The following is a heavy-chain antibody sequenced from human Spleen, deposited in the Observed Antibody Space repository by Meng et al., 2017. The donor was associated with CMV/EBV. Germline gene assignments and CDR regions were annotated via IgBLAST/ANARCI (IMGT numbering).Heavy chain of an antibody. D-gene: IGHD3-10*01. CDR3: ARVRGRAPGDSWFDP. J-gene: IGHJ5*02. CDR2: INPNSGGT. V-gene: IGHV1-2*02. CDR1: GYTFTGYY. Sequence: SGYTFTGYYMHWGRQAPGQGLEWMGWINPNSGGTNYAQKFQGRVTMTRDTSISTAYMELSRLRSDDTAVYYCARVRGRAPGDSWFDPWGQGTLVTVSS.